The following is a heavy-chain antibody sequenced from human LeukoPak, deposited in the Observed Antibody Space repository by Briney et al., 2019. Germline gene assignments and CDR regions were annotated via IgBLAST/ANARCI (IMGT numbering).Heavy chain of an antibody. CDR3: AREERFWGLDY. Sequence: SETLSLTCTVSGDSVSSGSYYWSWIRQPPGKGLEWIGYMYSSGSTNYNPSLKSRVTVSVDTSRNQFSLKLTSVTAADTAVYYCAREERFWGLDYWGQGTLATVSS. D-gene: IGHD7-27*01. J-gene: IGHJ4*02. CDR1: GDSVSSGSYY. V-gene: IGHV4-61*01. CDR2: MYSSGST.